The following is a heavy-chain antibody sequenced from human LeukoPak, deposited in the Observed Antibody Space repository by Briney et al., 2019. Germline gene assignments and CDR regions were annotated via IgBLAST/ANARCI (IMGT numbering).Heavy chain of an antibody. D-gene: IGHD3-9*01. J-gene: IGHJ4*02. V-gene: IGHV4-39*01. CDR2: MYYSGST. Sequence: SETLSLTCSVSGAALSSSTHYWGWVRQPPGKGLEWIASMYYSGSTYYSPSLRSRVIISIDTTKRQFSLKLSSVTAADTAIYYCARQRYFGGLPPAPFDFWGQGTLVTVSS. CDR3: ARQRYFGGLPPAPFDF. CDR1: GAALSSSTHY.